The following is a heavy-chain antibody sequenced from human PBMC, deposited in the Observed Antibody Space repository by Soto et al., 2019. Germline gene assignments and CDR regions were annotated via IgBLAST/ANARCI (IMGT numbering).Heavy chain of an antibody. V-gene: IGHV4-59*12. J-gene: IGHJ6*02. CDR3: ARFVYYGSGFYYYYYGMDV. D-gene: IGHD3-10*01. CDR1: GGSISSYY. CDR2: IYYSGST. Sequence: PSETLSLTCTVSGGSISSYYWSWIRQPPGKGLEWIGYIYYSGSTSYNPSLKSRVTISVDTSKNQFSLKLSSVTAADTAVYYCARFVYYGSGFYYYYYGMDVWGQGTTVTVSS.